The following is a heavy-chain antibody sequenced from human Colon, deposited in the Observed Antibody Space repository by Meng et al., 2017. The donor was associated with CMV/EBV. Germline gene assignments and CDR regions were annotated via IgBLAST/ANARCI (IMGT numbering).Heavy chain of an antibody. Sequence: QEQLVQSGAEVKKHGASVKVSCKASGFTFSTQYIHWVRQAPGQGLEWLGIIKPSGGSTGYAQKFQGRVTMTRDTSTSTVYMELSSLRSEDTAMYYCTRDIVLWGQGTLVTVSS. CDR1: GFTFSTQY. CDR3: TRDIVL. D-gene: IGHD2-15*01. CDR2: IKPSGGST. J-gene: IGHJ4*02. V-gene: IGHV1-46*01.